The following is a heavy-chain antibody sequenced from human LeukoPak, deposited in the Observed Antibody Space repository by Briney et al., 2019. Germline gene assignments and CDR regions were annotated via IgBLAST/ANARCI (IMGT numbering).Heavy chain of an antibody. V-gene: IGHV3-30*03. D-gene: IGHD6-13*01. Sequence: GGSLRLSCAASGFTFSSYGMHWVRQAPGKGLEWVAVISDDGSTKYYADSVKGRFTISRDNSMNTLYLQMKSLRPEDTAVYYCASPGPGGAAAGLFDYWGQGTLVTVSS. J-gene: IGHJ4*02. CDR1: GFTFSSYG. CDR2: ISDDGSTK. CDR3: ASPGPGGAAAGLFDY.